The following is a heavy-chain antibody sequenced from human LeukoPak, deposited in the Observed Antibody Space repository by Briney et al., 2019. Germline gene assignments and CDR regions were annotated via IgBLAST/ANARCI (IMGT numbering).Heavy chain of an antibody. V-gene: IGHV4-38-2*02. Sequence: SETLSLICTVSADSISSGYYWGWIRQSPGKGLEWIGSIYHSGSTYYNPSLRSRVTISVDMSKNQFSLRLNSVTAADTAVYYCARDGASASGSWFGPWGQGTLVIVSP. CDR1: ADSISSGYY. CDR3: ARDGASASGSWFGP. J-gene: IGHJ5*02. D-gene: IGHD1-26*01. CDR2: IYHSGST.